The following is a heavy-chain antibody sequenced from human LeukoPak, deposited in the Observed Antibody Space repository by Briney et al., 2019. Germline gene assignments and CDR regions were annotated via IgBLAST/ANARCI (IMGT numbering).Heavy chain of an antibody. CDR2: ISDTGDST. CDR1: AFSFGSFG. CDR3: ARVAKDGYNYSFDY. D-gene: IGHD5-24*01. J-gene: IGHJ4*02. Sequence: GGSLRLSCAGSAFSFGSFGMIWVRQAPGKGLEWVSAISDTGDSTFYADSVKGRFTISRDNAKNTLYLQMNSLRAEDTAVYYCARVAKDGYNYSFDYWGQGTLVTVSS. V-gene: IGHV3-23*01.